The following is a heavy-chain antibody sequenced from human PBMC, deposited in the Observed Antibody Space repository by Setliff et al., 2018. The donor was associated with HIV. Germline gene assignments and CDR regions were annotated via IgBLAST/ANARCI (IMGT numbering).Heavy chain of an antibody. D-gene: IGHD3-22*01. J-gene: IGHJ3*02. CDR1: GHTFTNVD. Sequence: GASVKVSCKASGHTFTNVDIHWLRRATGQGLEWIGWIVVGSGNTNYAQKFQERVTITRDMSTSTAYMELSSLRSEDTAVYYCAADPYYYDSSGRDLLGAFDIWGQGTMVT. CDR3: AADPYYYDSSGRDLLGAFDI. CDR2: IVVGSGNT. V-gene: IGHV1-58*02.